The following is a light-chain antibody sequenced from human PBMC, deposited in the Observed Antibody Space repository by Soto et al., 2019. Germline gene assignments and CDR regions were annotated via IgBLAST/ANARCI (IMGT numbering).Light chain of an antibody. CDR3: QQYIDYFT. V-gene: IGKV1-5*03. J-gene: IGKJ4*02. CDR2: KAS. CDR1: QSLNSW. Sequence: DIQMTQSPSNLSASIGDRVTITCRASQSLNSWLAWYQQKPGKAPKLLVYKASNIESGVPSRFSGSGSGTEFTLTISSLQPDDYATYYCQQYIDYFTFGGGTTVEIK.